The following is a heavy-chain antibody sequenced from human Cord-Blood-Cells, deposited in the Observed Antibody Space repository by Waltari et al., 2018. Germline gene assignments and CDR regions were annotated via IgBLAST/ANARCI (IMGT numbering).Heavy chain of an antibody. J-gene: IGHJ6*02. D-gene: IGHD4-17*01. V-gene: IGHV1-69*12. CDR1: GGTFTSYA. CDR3: ARTVIDYYYGMDV. CDR2: IIPIFGTA. Sequence: QVQLVQSGAEVKKPGSSVKVSCKASGGTFTSYAPSRVPWAPGEGLEWMGGIIPIFGTANYAQKFQGRVTITADESTSTAYMELSSLRSEDTAVYYCARTVIDYYYGMDVWGQGTTVTVSS.